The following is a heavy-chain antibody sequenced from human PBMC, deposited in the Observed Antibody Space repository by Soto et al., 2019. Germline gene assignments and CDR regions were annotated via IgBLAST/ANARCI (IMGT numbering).Heavy chain of an antibody. CDR3: ARVATIFGVVNWFDP. D-gene: IGHD3-3*01. V-gene: IGHV1-18*01. Sequence: ASVKVSCKASGYTFTSYGISWVRQAPGQGLEWMGWISAYNGNTNYAQKLQGRVTMTTDTSTSTAYMELRSLRSDDTAVYYCARVATIFGVVNWFDPWSQGTLVTVSS. J-gene: IGHJ5*02. CDR1: GYTFTSYG. CDR2: ISAYNGNT.